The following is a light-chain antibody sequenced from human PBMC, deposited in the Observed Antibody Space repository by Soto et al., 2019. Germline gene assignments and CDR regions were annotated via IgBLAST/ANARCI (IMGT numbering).Light chain of an antibody. CDR1: SSNIGSHT. J-gene: IGLJ2*01. V-gene: IGLV1-44*01. Sequence: QSVLTQPPSASGTPGQRVTISCSGSSSNIGSHTVNWYQQLPGTAPKLLIYDDIKRPSGVPDRFSGSKSGTSASLAISGLQSADEAHYFCAAWDDSVNGLVFGGGTQLTVL. CDR2: DDI. CDR3: AAWDDSVNGLV.